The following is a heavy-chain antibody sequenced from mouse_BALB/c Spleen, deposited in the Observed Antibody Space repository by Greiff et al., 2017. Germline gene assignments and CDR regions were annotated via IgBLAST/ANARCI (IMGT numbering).Heavy chain of an antibody. CDR2: IYPGDGDT. CDR1: GYAFSSSW. Sequence: QVQLQQSGPELVKPGASVKISCKASGYAFSSSWMNWVKQRPGQGLEWIGRIYPGDGDTNYNGKFKGKATLTADKSSSTAYMQLSSLTSVDSAVYFCARRGAARATDAMDYWGQGTSVTVSS. CDR3: ARRGAARATDAMDY. D-gene: IGHD3-1*01. J-gene: IGHJ4*01. V-gene: IGHV1-82*01.